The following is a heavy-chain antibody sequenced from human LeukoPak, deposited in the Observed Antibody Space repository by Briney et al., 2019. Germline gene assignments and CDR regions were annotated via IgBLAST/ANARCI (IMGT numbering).Heavy chain of an antibody. CDR2: IYNSGST. CDR1: GDSISSSYH. Sequence: PSETLSLTCTVSGDSISSSYHWSWIRQSPGKGLEWIGYIYNSGSTNYNPSLKSRVTISLDTSKNQFSLKLNSVTAADTAVYYCARDTEGVVGLFDYWGQGTLVTVSS. V-gene: IGHV4-59*01. J-gene: IGHJ4*02. CDR3: ARDTEGVVGLFDY. D-gene: IGHD2-15*01.